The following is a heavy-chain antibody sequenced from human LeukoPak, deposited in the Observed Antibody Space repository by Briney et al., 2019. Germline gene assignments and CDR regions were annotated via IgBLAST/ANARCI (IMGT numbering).Heavy chain of an antibody. CDR1: GYTLTSYA. CDR3: ARGGCSSTSCLYYFDH. CDR2: INAGNGNT. D-gene: IGHD2-2*01. V-gene: IGHV1-3*01. Sequence: ASVNVPCKACGYTLTSYAMHWVRPAPGQRLEGMGWINAGNGNTKYPQKFQGRVTITRDTPASTAYMELSSQRSEDTAVCYCARGGCSSTSCLYYFDHWGQGTLVTVSS. J-gene: IGHJ4*02.